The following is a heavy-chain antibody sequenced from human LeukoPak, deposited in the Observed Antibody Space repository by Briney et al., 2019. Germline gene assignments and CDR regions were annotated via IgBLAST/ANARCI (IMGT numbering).Heavy chain of an antibody. Sequence: GRSLRLSCAASGFTFSSYAMHWVRQAPGKGLXXXAVISYDGSNKYYADSVKGRFTISRDNSKNTLYLQMNSLRAEDTAVYYCARRGIVVVVAEERNWFDPWGQGTLVTVSS. V-gene: IGHV3-30-3*01. CDR1: GFTFSSYA. CDR3: ARRGIVVVVAEERNWFDP. J-gene: IGHJ5*02. D-gene: IGHD2-15*01. CDR2: ISYDGSNK.